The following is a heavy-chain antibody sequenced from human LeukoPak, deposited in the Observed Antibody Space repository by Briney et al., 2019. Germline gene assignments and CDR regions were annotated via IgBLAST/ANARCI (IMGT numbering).Heavy chain of an antibody. CDR2: IYYSGST. CDR3: ARRRGLGSYLFGTYNWFDP. J-gene: IGHJ5*02. CDR1: GFTVSSNY. V-gene: IGHV4-39*07. Sequence: GSLRLSCAASGFTVSSNYMSWVRQAPGKGLEWIGSIYYSGSTYYNPSLKSRVTISVDTSKNQFSLKLSSVTAADTAVYYCARRRGLGSYLFGTYNWFDPWGQGTLVTVSS. D-gene: IGHD1-26*01.